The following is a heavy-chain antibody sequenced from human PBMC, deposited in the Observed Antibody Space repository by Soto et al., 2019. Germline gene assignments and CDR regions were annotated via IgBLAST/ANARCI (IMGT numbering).Heavy chain of an antibody. Sequence: GGSLRLSCAASGFTFSGYAMSWVRQAPGKGLEWVSAISGSGGSTYYADSVKGRFTISRDNSKNTLYLQMNSLRAEDTAVYYCARDSRLRRAFDIWGQGTMVTVSS. CDR3: ARDSRLRRAFDI. J-gene: IGHJ3*02. V-gene: IGHV3-23*01. CDR1: GFTFSGYA. CDR2: ISGSGGST. D-gene: IGHD4-17*01.